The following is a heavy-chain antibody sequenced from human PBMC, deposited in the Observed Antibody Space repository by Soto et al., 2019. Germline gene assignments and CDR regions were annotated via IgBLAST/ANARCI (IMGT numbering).Heavy chain of an antibody. CDR1: GFTFSNYA. V-gene: IGHV3-23*01. CDR3: AKVPLKPQVFDY. Sequence: PGGSLRLSCTASGFTFSNYAMNWVRQAPGKGLEWVSTLSGSGSSTYYADSVKGRFTISRDNSKNTLYLQMNNLRAEDTAICYCAKVPLKPQVFDYWGQGTLVTVSS. CDR2: LSGSGSST. J-gene: IGHJ4*02.